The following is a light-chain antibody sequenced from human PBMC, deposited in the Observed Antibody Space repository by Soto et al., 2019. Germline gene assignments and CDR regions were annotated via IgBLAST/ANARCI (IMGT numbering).Light chain of an antibody. Sequence: QSVPTQPASVSGSPGQSITISCTGTSSDVGGYNYVSWYQQHPDKAPKLMIYDVSNRPSGVSNRFSGYKSGNTASLTISGLPAEDEADYYCSSYTSTRTMVFGGGTKVTVL. J-gene: IGLJ2*01. CDR2: DVS. CDR3: SSYTSTRTMV. CDR1: SSDVGGYNY. V-gene: IGLV2-14*01.